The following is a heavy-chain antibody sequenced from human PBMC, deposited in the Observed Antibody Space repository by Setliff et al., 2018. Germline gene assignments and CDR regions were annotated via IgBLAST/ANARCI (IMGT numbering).Heavy chain of an antibody. CDR2: INAGNGNT. J-gene: IGHJ5*02. D-gene: IGHD1-26*01. V-gene: IGHV1-3*01. CDR3: ARVPVVGATKLYWFDP. Sequence: ASVKVSCKASGYTFTSYAMHWVRQAPGQRLEWMGWINAGNGNTKYSQKFQGRVTITRDTSARTAYMELSSLRSEDTAVYYCARVPVVGATKLYWFDPWGQGTLVTVSS. CDR1: GYTFTSYA.